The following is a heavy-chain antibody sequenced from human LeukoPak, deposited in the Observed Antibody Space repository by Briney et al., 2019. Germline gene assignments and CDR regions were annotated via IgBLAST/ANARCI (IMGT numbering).Heavy chain of an antibody. Sequence: GGSLRLSCAASGLIVSSNYMSWVRQAPGKGLEWVSVIFSSGSTYYADSVKGRFTISRDNSKNTLYLQMNSLRAEDTAVYFCAREGYTNGWYRNWGQGTLVTVSS. J-gene: IGHJ4*02. CDR1: GLIVSSNY. V-gene: IGHV3-53*01. CDR2: IFSSGST. CDR3: AREGYTNGWYRN. D-gene: IGHD6-19*01.